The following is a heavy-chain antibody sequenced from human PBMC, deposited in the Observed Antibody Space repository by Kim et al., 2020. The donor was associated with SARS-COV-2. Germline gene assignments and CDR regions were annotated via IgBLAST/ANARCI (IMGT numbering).Heavy chain of an antibody. CDR2: ISGDGGST. CDR1: GFTFDDYA. Sequence: GGSLRLSCAASGFTFDDYAMHWVRQAPGKGLEWVSLISGDGGSTYYADSVKGRFTISRDNSKNSLYLQMNSLRTEDTALYYCAKEGYSSGWYYNDYYYGMDVWGQGTTVTVSS. V-gene: IGHV3-43*02. CDR3: AKEGYSSGWYYNDYYYGMDV. J-gene: IGHJ6*02. D-gene: IGHD6-19*01.